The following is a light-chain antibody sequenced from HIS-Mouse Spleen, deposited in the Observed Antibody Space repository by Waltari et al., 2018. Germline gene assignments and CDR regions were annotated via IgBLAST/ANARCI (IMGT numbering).Light chain of an antibody. CDR2: DVS. Sequence: QSALTQPRSVSGSPGQSVTISCTGTSSDVGGYNYVSWYQQNPGKAPKLMIYDVSRRPSGVPDRFSGSKSGTTASLTISGLQAEDEADYYCCSYAGSYTFVVFGGGTKLTVL. CDR1: SSDVGGYNY. J-gene: IGLJ2*01. V-gene: IGLV2-11*01. CDR3: CSYAGSYTFVV.